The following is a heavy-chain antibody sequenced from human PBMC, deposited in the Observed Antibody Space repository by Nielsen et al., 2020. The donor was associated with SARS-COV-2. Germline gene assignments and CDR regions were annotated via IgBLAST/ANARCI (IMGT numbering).Heavy chain of an antibody. CDR1: GGSISSGGYY. V-gene: IGHV4-31*03. CDR3: ARGWGLLWFGELFIGFDP. J-gene: IGHJ5*02. D-gene: IGHD3-10*01. CDR2: IYYSGST. Sequence: SETLSLTCTVSGGSISSGGYYWSWIRQHPGKGLEWIGYIYYSGSTYYNPSLKSRVTISVDTSKNQFSLKLSSVTAADTAVYYCARGWGLLWFGELFIGFDPWGQGTLVTVSS.